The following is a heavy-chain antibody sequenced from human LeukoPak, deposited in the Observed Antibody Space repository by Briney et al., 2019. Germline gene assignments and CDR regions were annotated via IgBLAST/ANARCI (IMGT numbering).Heavy chain of an antibody. V-gene: IGHV4-39*01. J-gene: IGHJ4*01. CDR2: IHYSGST. CDR3: ARLTGRDTSDWPYFHY. CDR1: GCSIRSSSYH. Sequence: SETLSLTCTVSGCSIRSSSYHWGWVRQPPGKGLEWIGNIHYSGSTSYNPSLKSRVTLSVDTSKNQFSLKLSSVTAADTAVFYCARLTGRDTSDWPYFHYWGQGALVTVSS. D-gene: IGHD2-2*01.